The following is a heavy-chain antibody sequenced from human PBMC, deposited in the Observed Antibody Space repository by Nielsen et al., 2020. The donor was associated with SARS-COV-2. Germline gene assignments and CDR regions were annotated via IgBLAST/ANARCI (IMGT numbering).Heavy chain of an antibody. Sequence: ASVEVSCKPSGYSFSDYYIHWVRQAPGQGLEWMGIINPSDSRTNYAQKFQDRVTMTRDTSTSTAYMELTGLTSDDTAIYFCARESLSGWFDSWGQGTRVSVSS. V-gene: IGHV1-46*01. J-gene: IGHJ5*01. CDR1: GYSFSDYY. CDR2: INPSDSRT. D-gene: IGHD3-10*01. CDR3: ARESLSGWFDS.